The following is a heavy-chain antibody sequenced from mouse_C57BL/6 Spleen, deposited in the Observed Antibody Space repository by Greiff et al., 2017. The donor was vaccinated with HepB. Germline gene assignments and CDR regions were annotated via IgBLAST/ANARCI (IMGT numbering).Heavy chain of an antibody. V-gene: IGHV5-17*01. D-gene: IGHD2-12*01. CDR2: ISSGSSTI. CDR1: GFTFSDYG. CDR3: ARPGDYIGAMDY. J-gene: IGHJ4*01. Sequence: EVNLVESGGGLVKPGGSLKLSCAASGFTFSDYGMHWVRQAPEKGLEWVAYISSGSSTIYYADTVKGRFTISRDNAKNTLFLQMTSLRSEDTAMYYCARPGDYIGAMDYWGQGTSVTVSS.